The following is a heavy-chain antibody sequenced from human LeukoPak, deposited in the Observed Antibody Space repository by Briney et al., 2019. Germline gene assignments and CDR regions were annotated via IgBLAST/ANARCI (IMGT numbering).Heavy chain of an antibody. CDR2: ITAYNGYT. CDR1: GYTLISYA. Sequence: ASVKVSCKASGYTLISYAISWVRQAPGQGLEWMGWITAYNGYTTYAQKLQGRVTMTTDTSTNTAYVELRSLKSDDTAVYYCAREHPHFGELWNDYWGQGTPVTVSS. V-gene: IGHV1-18*01. D-gene: IGHD3-10*01. J-gene: IGHJ4*02. CDR3: AREHPHFGELWNDY.